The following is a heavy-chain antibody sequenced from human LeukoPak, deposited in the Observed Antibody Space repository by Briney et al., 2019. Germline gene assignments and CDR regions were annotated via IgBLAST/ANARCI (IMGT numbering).Heavy chain of an antibody. CDR1: GGTFSSYA. V-gene: IGHV1-69*05. J-gene: IGHJ4*02. CDR3: ARIASDGSGTNHY. D-gene: IGHD3-10*01. Sequence: ASVTVSCKASGGTFSSYAISWVRQAPGQGLEWMGGIIPIFGTANYAQKFQGRVTITTDESTSTAYMELSSLRSDDTAVYYCARIASDGSGTNHYWGQGTQVIVSS. CDR2: IIPIFGTA.